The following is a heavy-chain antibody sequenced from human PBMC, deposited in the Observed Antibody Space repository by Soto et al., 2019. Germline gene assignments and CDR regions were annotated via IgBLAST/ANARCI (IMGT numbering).Heavy chain of an antibody. D-gene: IGHD2-8*02. CDR2: IWYDGSNK. CDR1: GFTFSSYG. CDR3: ARASGYYGMDV. J-gene: IGHJ6*02. Sequence: GSLRLSCAASGFTFSSYGMHWVRQAPGKGLEWVAVIWYDGSNKYYADSVKGRFTISRDNSKNTLYLQMNSLRAEDTAVYYCARASGYYGMDVWGQGTTVTVSS. V-gene: IGHV3-33*01.